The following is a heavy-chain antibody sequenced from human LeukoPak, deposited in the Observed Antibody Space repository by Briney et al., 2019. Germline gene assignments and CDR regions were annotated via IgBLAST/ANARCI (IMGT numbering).Heavy chain of an antibody. CDR1: GGSISSSSYY. CDR2: IYYSGST. V-gene: IGHV4-39*07. Sequence: SETLSLTCTVSGGSISSSSYYWGWIRQPPGKGLEWIGSIYYSGSTYYNPSLKSRVTISVDTSKNQFSLKLSSVTAADTAVYYRARVGPTTFYFDYWGQGTLVTVSS. J-gene: IGHJ4*02. CDR3: ARVGPTTFYFDY. D-gene: IGHD1-26*01.